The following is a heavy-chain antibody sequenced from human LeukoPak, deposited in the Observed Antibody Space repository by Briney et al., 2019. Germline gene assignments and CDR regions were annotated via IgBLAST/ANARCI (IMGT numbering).Heavy chain of an antibody. D-gene: IGHD1-26*01. CDR3: ARDSGSYYYYYYGMDV. CDR1: GGTFSSHA. Sequence: SVKVSRKASGGTFSSHAISWVRQAPGQGLEWMGGIIPIFGTAKYAQKLQGRVTMTTDTSTSTAYMELRSLRSDDTAVYYCARDSGSYYYYYYGMDVWGQGTTVTVSS. V-gene: IGHV1-69*05. J-gene: IGHJ6*02. CDR2: IIPIFGTA.